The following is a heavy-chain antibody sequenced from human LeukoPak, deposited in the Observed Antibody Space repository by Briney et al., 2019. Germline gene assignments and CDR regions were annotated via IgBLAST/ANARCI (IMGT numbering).Heavy chain of an antibody. Sequence: PGRSLRLSCAASGFTFSSYGMHWVRQAPGKGLEWVAVIWYDGSNKYYADSVKGRFTISRDNSKNTLYLQMNSLRAEDTAVYYCAREGTNMGNWFDPWGQGTLVTVSS. J-gene: IGHJ5*02. CDR2: IWYDGSNK. CDR1: GFTFSSYG. D-gene: IGHD3-10*01. V-gene: IGHV3-33*01. CDR3: AREGTNMGNWFDP.